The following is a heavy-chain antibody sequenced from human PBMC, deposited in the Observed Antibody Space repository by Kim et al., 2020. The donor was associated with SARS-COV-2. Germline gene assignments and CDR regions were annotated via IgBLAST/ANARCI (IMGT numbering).Heavy chain of an antibody. V-gene: IGHV3-23*01. CDR1: GFTFSSYA. Sequence: GGSLRLSCAASGFTFSSYAMSWVRQAPGKGLEWVSAISGSGGSTYYADSVKGRFTISRDNSKNTLYLQMNSLRAEDTAVYYCAKGKKLLWFGESSYGMDVWGQGTTVTVSS. J-gene: IGHJ6*02. CDR2: ISGSGGST. D-gene: IGHD3-10*01. CDR3: AKGKKLLWFGESSYGMDV.